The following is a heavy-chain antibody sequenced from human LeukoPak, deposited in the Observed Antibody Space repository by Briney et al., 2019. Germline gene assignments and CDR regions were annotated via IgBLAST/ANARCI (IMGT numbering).Heavy chain of an antibody. Sequence: SQTLSLTCTVSGGSISSGGYYWSWIRQHPGKGLEWIGCIYYSSSTYYNPSLKSRITISVDTSKNQFSLKLSSVTAADTAVYYCARESTLVPPLHPPETWYYMDVWGKGTTVTVSS. D-gene: IGHD6-13*01. CDR1: GGSISSGGYY. CDR2: IYYSSST. CDR3: ARESTLVPPLHPPETWYYMDV. J-gene: IGHJ6*03. V-gene: IGHV4-31*03.